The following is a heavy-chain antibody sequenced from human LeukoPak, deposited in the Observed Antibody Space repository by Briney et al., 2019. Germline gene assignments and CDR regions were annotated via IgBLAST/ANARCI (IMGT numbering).Heavy chain of an antibody. CDR3: ARQEYYCTNGVCYPWYFDY. CDR2: IYYSGST. J-gene: IGHJ4*02. D-gene: IGHD2-8*01. Sequence: SETLSLTCTVSGGSISSYYWSWIRQPPGKGLKWIGYIYYSGSTNYNPSLKSRVTISVDTSKNQFSLKLSSVTAADTAVYYCARQEYYCTNGVCYPWYFDYWGQGTLVTVSS. V-gene: IGHV4-59*08. CDR1: GGSISSYY.